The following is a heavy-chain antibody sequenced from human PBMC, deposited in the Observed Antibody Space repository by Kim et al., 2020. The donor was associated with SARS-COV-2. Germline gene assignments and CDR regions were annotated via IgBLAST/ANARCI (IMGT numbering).Heavy chain of an antibody. J-gene: IGHJ4*02. D-gene: IGHD4-17*01. CDR2: IRSKANSYAT. CDR1: GFTFSGSA. Sequence: GGSLRLSCAASGFTFSGSAMHWVRQASGKGLEWVGRIRSKANSYATAYAASVKGRFTISRDDSKNTAYLQMNSLKTEDTAVYYCTRFIATVSYFDYWGQGTLVTVSS. CDR3: TRFIATVSYFDY. V-gene: IGHV3-73*01.